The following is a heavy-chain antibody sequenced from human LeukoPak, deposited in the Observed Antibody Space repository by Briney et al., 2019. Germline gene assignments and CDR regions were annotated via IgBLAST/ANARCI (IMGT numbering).Heavy chain of an antibody. J-gene: IGHJ4*02. Sequence: GGSLRLSCAASGFTFSSYSMNWVRQAPGKGQEWVSYISSSSSTIYYADSVKGRFTISRDNAKNSLYLQMNSLRAEDTAVYYCARASPLYGSGSYLLDYWGQGTLVTVSS. V-gene: IGHV3-48*01. CDR2: ISSSSSTI. CDR3: ARASPLYGSGSYLLDY. CDR1: GFTFSSYS. D-gene: IGHD3-10*01.